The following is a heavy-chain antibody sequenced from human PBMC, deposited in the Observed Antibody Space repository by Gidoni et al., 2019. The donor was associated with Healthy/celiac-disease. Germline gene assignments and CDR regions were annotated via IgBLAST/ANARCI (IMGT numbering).Heavy chain of an antibody. CDR3: AREPPGYEESGFDY. J-gene: IGHJ4*02. CDR1: VFSFRSYA. CDR2: ISYDGSNK. V-gene: IGHV3-30-3*01. D-gene: IGHD5-12*01. Sequence: QVQLVGSVGGAVSPRRSLRLSCAAPVFSFRSYAMHWVRPEPGKGLEWVAVISYDGSNKYYADSVKGRFTISRDNSNNTLYLQMNSLRAEDSAVYYCAREPPGYEESGFDYWGQGTLVTVSS.